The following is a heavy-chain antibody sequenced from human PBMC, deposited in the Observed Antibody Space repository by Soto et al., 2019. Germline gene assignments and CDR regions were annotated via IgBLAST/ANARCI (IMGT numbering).Heavy chain of an antibody. Sequence: LRLSCATSGFTFSSFDMDWVCQAPGKGLEWVSSIHRASTYIYYADSVRGRFTISRDNAKSSLYLQMNSLTVEDTAVYYCARRAVTTYHFFDYWGQGALVTVSS. V-gene: IGHV3-21*06. CDR1: GFTFSSFD. CDR2: IHRASTYI. J-gene: IGHJ4*02. D-gene: IGHD4-17*01. CDR3: ARRAVTTYHFFDY.